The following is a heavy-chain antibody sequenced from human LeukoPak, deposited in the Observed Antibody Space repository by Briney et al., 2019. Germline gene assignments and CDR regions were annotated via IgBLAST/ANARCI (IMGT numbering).Heavy chain of an antibody. J-gene: IGHJ4*02. V-gene: IGHV1-69*04. D-gene: IGHD6-13*01. Sequence: SVKVSCKASGGTFSSYAISWVRQAPGQGLEWMGRIIPILGTANYAQKFQGRVTITADKSTSTVYMELSSLRSEDTAVYYCARGDRRRPPSSIGWYSENIFDYWGQGTLLTVSS. CDR3: ARGDRRRPPSSIGWYSENIFDY. CDR1: GGTFSSYA. CDR2: IIPILGTA.